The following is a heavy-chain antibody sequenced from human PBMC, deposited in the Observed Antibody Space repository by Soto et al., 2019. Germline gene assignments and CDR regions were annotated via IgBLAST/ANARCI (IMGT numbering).Heavy chain of an antibody. CDR1: GDSITGSY. CDR2: IYHSGTT. Sequence: SETLSLTCTVSGDSITGSYWSWIRQPPGKTLEWIGYIYHSGTTTYNPSLKSRVSISVDTSKNQFSLRLTSVIAADTAVYYCARDMPYAAGSLAGCDYWGQGILVTVS. D-gene: IGHD1-26*01. CDR3: ARDMPYAAGSLAGCDY. V-gene: IGHV4-59*01. J-gene: IGHJ4*02.